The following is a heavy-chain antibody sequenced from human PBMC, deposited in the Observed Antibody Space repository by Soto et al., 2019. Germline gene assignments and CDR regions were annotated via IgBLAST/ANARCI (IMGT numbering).Heavy chain of an antibody. V-gene: IGHV1-69*13. CDR2: IIPIFGTA. J-gene: IGHJ6*02. CDR1: GGTFSSYA. D-gene: IGHD3-10*01. CDR3: ARNERMVREVTFYGMDA. Sequence: SVKVSCKASGGTFSSYAISWVRQAPGQGLEWMGGIIPIFGTANYAQKFQGRVTITAGESTSTAYMELSSLRSEDTAVYYCARNERMVREVTFYGMDAWGQGTSVTVSS.